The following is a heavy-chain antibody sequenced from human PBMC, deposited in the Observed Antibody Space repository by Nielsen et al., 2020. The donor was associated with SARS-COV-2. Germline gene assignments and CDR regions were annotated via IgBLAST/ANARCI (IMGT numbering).Heavy chain of an antibody. CDR3: ARSGHYYYYMDV. Sequence: GESLKISCLASGFSFSSHSLTWVRQAPGKGLEWLSYISSYSDTIYYADSLRGRFTISRDNSKNSLYLEMNSLRAEDTAVYYCARSGHYYYYMDVWGKGTTVTVSS. J-gene: IGHJ6*03. CDR1: GFSFSSHS. CDR2: ISSYSDTI. V-gene: IGHV3-48*01. D-gene: IGHD6-25*01.